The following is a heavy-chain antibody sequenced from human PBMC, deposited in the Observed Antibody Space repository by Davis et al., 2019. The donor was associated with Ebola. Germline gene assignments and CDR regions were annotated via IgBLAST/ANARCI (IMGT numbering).Heavy chain of an antibody. Sequence: SETLSLTCTVSGGSISSYYWSWIRQPPGKGLEWIGYIYYSGSTNYNPSLKSRVTISVDTSKKHFSLKLGSVTAADTAVYYCARGSQWLGPDYWGQGTLVTVSS. CDR1: GGSISSYY. V-gene: IGHV4-59*01. J-gene: IGHJ4*02. CDR3: ARGSQWLGPDY. D-gene: IGHD6-19*01. CDR2: IYYSGST.